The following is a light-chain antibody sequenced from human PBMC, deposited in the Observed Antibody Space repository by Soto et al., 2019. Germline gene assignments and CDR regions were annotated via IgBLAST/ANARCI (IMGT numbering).Light chain of an antibody. CDR2: GAS. CDR3: EQYGSSPYT. CDR1: QTVSNRY. Sequence: VLTQSLGTVSLSPGERASLSCRARQTVSNRYLTWYQQKPGQAPRLLIYGASSRATGIPDRFSGSGSGTDFTLTIIRLEPEDFVVYYCEQYGSSPYTFGHGTRLDIK. J-gene: IGKJ2*01. V-gene: IGKV3-20*01.